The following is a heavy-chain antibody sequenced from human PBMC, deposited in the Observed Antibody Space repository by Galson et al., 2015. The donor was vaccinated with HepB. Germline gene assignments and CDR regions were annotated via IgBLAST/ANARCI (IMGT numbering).Heavy chain of an antibody. V-gene: IGHV3-33*08. Sequence: SLRLSCAASGFTFSSYGMHWVRQAPGKGLEWVAVIWYDGSNKYYADSVKGRFTISRDNSKNTLYLQMNSLRAEDTAVYYCARDTLIGDVGGVLETYGMDVWGQGTTVTVSS. J-gene: IGHJ6*02. CDR1: GFTFSSYG. D-gene: IGHD2-8*02. CDR2: IWYDGSNK. CDR3: ARDTLIGDVGGVLETYGMDV.